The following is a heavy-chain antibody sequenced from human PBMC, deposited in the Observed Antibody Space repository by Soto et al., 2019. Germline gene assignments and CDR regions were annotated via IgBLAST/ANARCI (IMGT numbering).Heavy chain of an antibody. CDR2: IIPIFGTA. D-gene: IGHD5-18*01. Sequence: SVKVSCKASGGTFSSYAISWVRQAPGQGLEWMGGIIPIFGTANYAQKFQGRVTITADESTSTAYMELSSLRSEDTAVYYCARDFVAMVTASVYYVIDVWGQGTTVIVSS. CDR1: GGTFSSYA. J-gene: IGHJ6*02. V-gene: IGHV1-69*13. CDR3: ARDFVAMVTASVYYVIDV.